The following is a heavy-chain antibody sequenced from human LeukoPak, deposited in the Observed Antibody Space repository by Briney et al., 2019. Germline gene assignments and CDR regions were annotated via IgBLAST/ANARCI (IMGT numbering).Heavy chain of an antibody. CDR1: GYSINSGYF. Sequence: PSETLSLTCTVSGYSINSGYFWGWLRQPPGKGLEWIGSFYLSGNIYYNPSLKSRVSISVDTSKNQFSLKLSSVTAADTAVYYCARILYNYFDYWGQGTLVTVSS. CDR2: FYLSGNI. CDR3: ARILYNYFDY. D-gene: IGHD3-10*01. V-gene: IGHV4-38-2*02. J-gene: IGHJ4*02.